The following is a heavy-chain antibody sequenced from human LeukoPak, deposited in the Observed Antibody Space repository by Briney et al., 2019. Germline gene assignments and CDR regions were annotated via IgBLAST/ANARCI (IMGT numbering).Heavy chain of an antibody. CDR3: AKWRRNFETGSFDI. Sequence: GGSPRLSCAASGFAFSSHAMSWVRQAPGKGLEWVSAISGRSDNIYYADSVKGRFTISRDNSRNILYLQMNSLRAEDTAVYSCAKWRRNFETGSFDIWGKGPLFTVSS. J-gene: IGHJ3*02. CDR2: ISGRSDNI. CDR1: GFAFSSHA. V-gene: IGHV3-23*01. D-gene: IGHD3-9*01.